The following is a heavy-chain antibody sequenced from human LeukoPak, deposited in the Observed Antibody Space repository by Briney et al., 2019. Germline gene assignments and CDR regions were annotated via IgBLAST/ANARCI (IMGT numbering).Heavy chain of an antibody. CDR1: GYSLTSYW. CDR3: ARHEAAAGRSSAYYFRDV. J-gene: IGHJ6*04. CDR2: FFLGDSDI. Sequence: GESLKTPRKGSGYSLTSYWIGWVRQMPGKGLEGMGIFFLGDSDIIQSPSFQGQVTIPADKSISTAYLQWSSQEASDTAIYYCARHEAAAGRSSAYYFRDVGGKGTTLTLSS. D-gene: IGHD6-25*01. V-gene: IGHV5-51*01.